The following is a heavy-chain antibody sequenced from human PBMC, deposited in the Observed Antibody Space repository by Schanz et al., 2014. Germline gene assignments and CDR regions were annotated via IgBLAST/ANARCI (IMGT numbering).Heavy chain of an antibody. D-gene: IGHD2-21*01. CDR2: IKSDGSST. CDR1: GFTFSSYW. CDR3: ARPALWCADNCFDP. J-gene: IGHJ5*02. Sequence: DVQLLESGGGLVQPGGSLRLSCAASGFTFSSYWMHWVRQVPGKGLVWVARIKSDGSSTSYADAVKGRFTISRDNAKNTQYLQMNRRRDDDTAVYYCARPALWCADNCFDPWGQGTLVTVSS. V-gene: IGHV3-74*02.